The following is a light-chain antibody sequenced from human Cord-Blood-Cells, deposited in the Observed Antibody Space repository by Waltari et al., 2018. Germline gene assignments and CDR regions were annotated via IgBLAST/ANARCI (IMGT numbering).Light chain of an antibody. V-gene: IGLV1-44*01. CDR3: AAWDDSLNGLWV. CDR1: SSNIGSNT. Sequence: QSVLTQPPSASGTPGQRVTISCSGSSSNIGSNTVNWYQQLPGTAPKLLIYSNNQRPSGVPDRCSGSKSGTSASLAISGLQSEDEAYYYCAAWDDSLNGLWVFGGGTKLTVL. CDR2: SNN. J-gene: IGLJ3*02.